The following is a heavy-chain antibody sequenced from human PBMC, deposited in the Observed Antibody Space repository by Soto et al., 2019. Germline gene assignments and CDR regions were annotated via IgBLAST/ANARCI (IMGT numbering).Heavy chain of an antibody. Sequence: GGSLRLSGVASGFTFSNAWMSWDRQAPGKGLEWVGRIKSKADGGTTDYAAPVKGRFTISRDDSKNTLYLQMNSLKTEDTAVYYCTTLSRVYYYGMDVWGQGTTVTVSS. V-gene: IGHV3-15*01. D-gene: IGHD3-16*02. CDR1: GFTFSNAW. CDR2: IKSKADGGTT. J-gene: IGHJ6*02. CDR3: TTLSRVYYYGMDV.